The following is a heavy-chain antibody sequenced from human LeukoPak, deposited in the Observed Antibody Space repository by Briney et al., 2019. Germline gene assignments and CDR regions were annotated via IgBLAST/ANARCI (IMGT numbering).Heavy chain of an antibody. Sequence: SETLSLTCTVSGGSISSYYWSWIRQPPGKGLEWIGYIYYSGSTNYNPSLKSRVTTSVDTSKNRFSLKLSSVTAADTAVYYCARGRAQKDYWGQGTLVTVSS. CDR1: GGSISSYY. J-gene: IGHJ4*02. CDR3: ARGRAQKDY. CDR2: IYYSGST. V-gene: IGHV4-59*12.